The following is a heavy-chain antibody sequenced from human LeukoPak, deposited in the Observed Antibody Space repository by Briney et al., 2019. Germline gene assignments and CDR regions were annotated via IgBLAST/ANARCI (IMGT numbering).Heavy chain of an antibody. J-gene: IGHJ4*02. Sequence: PSETLSLTCAVYGGSFSGYYWSWIRQPPGKGLEWIGYIYYSGSTNYNPSLKSRVTISVDTSKNQFSLKLSSVTAADTAVYYCARSGYSSGWHDYWGQGTLVTVSS. D-gene: IGHD6-19*01. V-gene: IGHV4-59*08. CDR1: GGSFSGYY. CDR3: ARSGYSSGWHDY. CDR2: IYYSGST.